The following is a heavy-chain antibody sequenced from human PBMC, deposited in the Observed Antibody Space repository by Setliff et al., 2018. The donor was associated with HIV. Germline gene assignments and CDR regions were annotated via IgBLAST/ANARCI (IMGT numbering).Heavy chain of an antibody. Sequence: ASVKISCKASGYNFINNDINWVRQATGLGLEWMGWMKPNSGNSGYAQKFQGRVTMTRSTSFSTAYMELSNLTSEDTAIYYCARKHKVSLGRGIVVLWGFDPWGQGTLVTVSS. J-gene: IGHJ5*02. V-gene: IGHV1-8*02. D-gene: IGHD3-10*01. CDR2: MKPNSGNS. CDR1: GYNFINND. CDR3: ARKHKVSLGRGIVVLWGFDP.